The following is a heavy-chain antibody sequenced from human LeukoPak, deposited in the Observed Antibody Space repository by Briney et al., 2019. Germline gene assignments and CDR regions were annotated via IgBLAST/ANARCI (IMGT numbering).Heavy chain of an antibody. CDR2: IKVDGSEK. V-gene: IGHV3-7*03. CDR1: GYTFSSFW. Sequence: PGGSLRLSCAASGYTFSSFWMSWVRQAPGQGLEWVANIKVDGSEKYYADYVKGRFTLSRDTATNTAYMQMKSLRAEDTALYYCARDGLRSGNNYYYYGMHVGDRGTAVAAS. J-gene: IGHJ6*02. CDR3: ARDGLRSGNNYYYYGMHV. D-gene: IGHD4-17*01.